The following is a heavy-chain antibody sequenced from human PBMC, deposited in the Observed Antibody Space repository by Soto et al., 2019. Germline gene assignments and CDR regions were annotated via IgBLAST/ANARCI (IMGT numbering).Heavy chain of an antibody. J-gene: IGHJ4*02. Sequence: GASVKVSCKPSGYTLTNYAIHWVRQAAGQGLEWLGWIDPGSGDATYSQKFQGRITLSRDNSASTFYMDLSSLTSEDTSVYFCTRDLNGGNPFDYWGRGTLVTVS. CDR3: TRDLNGGNPFDY. V-gene: IGHV1-3*01. CDR1: GYTLTNYA. CDR2: IDPGSGDA. D-gene: IGHD2-8*01.